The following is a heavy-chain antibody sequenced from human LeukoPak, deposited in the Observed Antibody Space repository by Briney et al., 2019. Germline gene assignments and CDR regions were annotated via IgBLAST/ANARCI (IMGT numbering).Heavy chain of an antibody. CDR3: ARMSELAPIPDY. Sequence: SETLSLTCTVSGGSISSGGYYWSWIRQPPGKGLEWIGYIYHSGSTYYNPSLKSRVTISVDRSKNQFPLKLSSVTAADTAVYYCARMSELAPIPDYWGQGTLVTVSS. CDR1: GGSISSGGYY. J-gene: IGHJ4*02. D-gene: IGHD1-26*01. V-gene: IGHV4-30-2*01. CDR2: IYHSGST.